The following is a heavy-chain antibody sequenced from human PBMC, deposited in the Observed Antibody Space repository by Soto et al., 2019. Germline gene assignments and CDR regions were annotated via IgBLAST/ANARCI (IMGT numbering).Heavy chain of an antibody. CDR2: IWYDGSNK. CDR3: ARDPGVVGPGLNWFDP. Sequence: GGSLRLSCAASGFTFSSYGMHWVRQAPGKGLEWVAVIWYDGSNKYYADSVKGRFTISRDNSKNTLYLQMNSLRAEDTAVYYCARDPGVVGPGLNWFDPWGQGTLVTVSS. J-gene: IGHJ5*02. CDR1: GFTFSSYG. V-gene: IGHV3-33*01. D-gene: IGHD1-26*01.